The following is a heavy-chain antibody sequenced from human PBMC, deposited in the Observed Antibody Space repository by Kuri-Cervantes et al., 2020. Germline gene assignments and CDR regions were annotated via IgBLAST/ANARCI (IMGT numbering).Heavy chain of an antibody. D-gene: IGHD5-12*01. CDR1: GGTFSRYG. V-gene: IGHV1-24*01. CDR3: ARDSGYVGFDY. CDR2: FDPEDGET. Sequence: ASVKVSCKASGGTFSRYGINWVRQAPGKGLEWMGGFDPEDGETIYAQKFQGRVTMTEDTSTDTAYMELSSLRSEDTAVYYCARDSGYVGFDYWGQGTLVTVSS. J-gene: IGHJ4*02.